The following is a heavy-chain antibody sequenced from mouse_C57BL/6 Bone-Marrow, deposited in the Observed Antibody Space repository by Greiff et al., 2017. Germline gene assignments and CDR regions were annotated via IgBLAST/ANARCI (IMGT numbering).Heavy chain of an antibody. V-gene: IGHV1-50*01. CDR3: ARGGYYYFDY. D-gene: IGHD2-3*01. Sequence: QVQLQQPGAELVKPGASVKLSCKASGYTFTSYWMQWVKQRPGQGLEWIGEIDPSDSYTNYNQKFQGKATLTVDTSSSTAYMQLSSLTSEDSAVYYCARGGYYYFDYWGQGTTLTVSS. J-gene: IGHJ2*01. CDR2: IDPSDSYT. CDR1: GYTFTSYW.